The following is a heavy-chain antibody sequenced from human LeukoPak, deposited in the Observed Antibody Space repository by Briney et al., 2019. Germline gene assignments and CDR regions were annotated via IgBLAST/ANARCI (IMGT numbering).Heavy chain of an antibody. CDR2: IIPILGIA. D-gene: IGHD6-13*01. J-gene: IGHJ4*02. CDR1: GGTFISYA. Sequence: SVKVSCKASGGTFISYAIRWVRQAPGQGLEWMGRIIPILGIANYAQKFQGRVTITADKSTSTAYMELSSLRSEDTAVYYCARDLHGKAAAGTVWGQGTLVTVSS. V-gene: IGHV1-69*04. CDR3: ARDLHGKAAAGTV.